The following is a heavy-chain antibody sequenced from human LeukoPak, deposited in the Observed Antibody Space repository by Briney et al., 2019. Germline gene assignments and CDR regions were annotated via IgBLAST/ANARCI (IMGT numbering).Heavy chain of an antibody. CDR2: ISSSSSYI. J-gene: IGHJ4*02. CDR1: GFTLSSYS. CDR3: ASSLVGDYDGGD. V-gene: IGHV3-21*01. Sequence: GGSLRLSCAASGFTLSSYSMNWVRQAPGKGLEWVSSISSSSSYIYYADSVKGRFTISRDNAKNSLYLQMNSLRAEYTAVYYCASSLVGDYDGGDWGQGTLVTVSS. D-gene: IGHD4-23*01.